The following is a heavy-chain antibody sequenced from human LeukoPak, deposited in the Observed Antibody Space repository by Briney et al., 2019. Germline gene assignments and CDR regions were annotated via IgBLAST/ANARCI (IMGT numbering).Heavy chain of an antibody. Sequence: GGSLRLSCTASGFTFSQYWMNWVRQVPGRGPEWVANVNRDGSETYYLDSVKGRFTISKDNAKNSLYLQMNSLRAEDTALYHCARNNGMDVWGQGTTVIVSS. CDR3: ARNNGMDV. V-gene: IGHV3-7*03. CDR1: GFTFSQYW. CDR2: VNRDGSET. J-gene: IGHJ6*02.